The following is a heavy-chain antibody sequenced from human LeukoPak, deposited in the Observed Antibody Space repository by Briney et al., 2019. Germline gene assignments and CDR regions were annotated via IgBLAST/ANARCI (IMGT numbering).Heavy chain of an antibody. CDR1: GFTFSSYG. CDR2: IWYDGSNK. Sequence: GGSLRLSCAASGFTFSSYGMHWVRQAPGKGLEWVAVIWYDGSNKYYADSVKGRFTISRDNSKNTLYLQMNSLRAEDTAVYYCARRMQLARPPDYYYGMDVWGQGTTVTVS. D-gene: IGHD6-13*01. CDR3: ARRMQLARPPDYYYGMDV. J-gene: IGHJ6*02. V-gene: IGHV3-33*01.